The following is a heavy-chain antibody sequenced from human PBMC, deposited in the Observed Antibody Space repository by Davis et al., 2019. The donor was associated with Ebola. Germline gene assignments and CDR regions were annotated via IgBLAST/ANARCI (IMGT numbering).Heavy chain of an antibody. D-gene: IGHD4-17*01. V-gene: IGHV3-23*01. CDR3: AKDRRDYGDYFDY. CDR2: ITGSGSLT. Sequence: GESLKISCAASGFTFSSYAMSWVRQTPGKGLEWVSAITGSGSLTGYADSVKGRFTISRDNSKNTLNMQMNSLRVEDTAVYYCAKDRRDYGDYFDYWGQGSLVTVSS. CDR1: GFTFSSYA. J-gene: IGHJ4*02.